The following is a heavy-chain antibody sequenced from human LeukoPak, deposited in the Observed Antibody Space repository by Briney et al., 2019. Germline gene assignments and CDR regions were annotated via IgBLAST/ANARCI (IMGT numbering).Heavy chain of an antibody. V-gene: IGHV4-38-2*02. Sequence: SETLSLTCTVSGYSISSGYYWGWIRQPPGKGLEWIGSIYHSGSTFDNPSLKSRVTISLDTSKNQFSLKVSSVTAADTAVYYCARQGRAGTTFDYWGQGTLVTVSS. CDR1: GYSISSGYY. J-gene: IGHJ4*02. CDR3: ARQGRAGTTFDY. CDR2: IYHSGST. D-gene: IGHD6-19*01.